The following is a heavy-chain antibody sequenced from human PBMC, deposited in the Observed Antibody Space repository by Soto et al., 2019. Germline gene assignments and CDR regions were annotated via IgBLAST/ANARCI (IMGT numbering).Heavy chain of an antibody. Sequence: SETLSLTCTVSGGSIGSGGYYWSWIRQHPGKGLERIGYIYYGGSTYYNPSLKSRVTISVDTSKNQFSLKLSSVTAADTAVYYCARVPPNHYGDNPGYFDYWGQGTLVTVSS. CDR2: IYYGGST. V-gene: IGHV4-31*03. D-gene: IGHD4-17*01. CDR3: ARVPPNHYGDNPGYFDY. J-gene: IGHJ4*02. CDR1: GGSIGSGGYY.